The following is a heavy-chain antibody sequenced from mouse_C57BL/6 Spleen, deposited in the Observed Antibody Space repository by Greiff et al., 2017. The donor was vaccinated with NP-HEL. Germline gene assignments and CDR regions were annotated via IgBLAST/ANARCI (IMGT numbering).Heavy chain of an antibody. V-gene: IGHV3-6*01. CDR2: ISYDGSN. Sequence: EVQLQQSGPGLVKPSQSLSLTCSVTGYSITSGYYWNWIRQFPGNKLEWMGYISYDGSNNYNPSLKNRISITRDTSKNQFFLKLNSVTTEDTATYYCAREGYGSSYVSAWFAYWGQGTLVTVSA. D-gene: IGHD1-1*01. CDR1: GYSITSGYY. J-gene: IGHJ3*01. CDR3: AREGYGSSYVSAWFAY.